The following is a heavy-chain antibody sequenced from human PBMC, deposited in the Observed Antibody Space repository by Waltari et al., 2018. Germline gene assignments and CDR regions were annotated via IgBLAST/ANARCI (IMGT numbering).Heavy chain of an antibody. V-gene: IGHV3-30*18. CDR3: AKDDSGAELDP. J-gene: IGHJ5*02. Sequence: QMEVVESGGGVVHVGGSLRLSCVASGFVFLNYGLHWVRQAPGKGLEWVAIISYDGSQKYYVESVKGRFTISRDDSKNTMYLQMSSLRVEDTAVYFCAKDDSGAELDPWGQGTLVTVS. CDR2: ISYDGSQK. D-gene: IGHD3-10*01. CDR1: GFVFLNYG.